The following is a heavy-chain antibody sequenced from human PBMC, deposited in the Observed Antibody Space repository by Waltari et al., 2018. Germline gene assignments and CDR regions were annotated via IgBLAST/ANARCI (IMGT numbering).Heavy chain of an antibody. CDR2: IYYSGST. CDR1: GGSISSYY. D-gene: IGHD2-2*01. Sequence: QVQLQESGPGLVKPSETLSLTCTVSGGSISSYYWSWIRQPPGKGLEWIGYIYYSGSTNYNPSLKSRVTISVDTSKNQFSLKLSSVTAADTAVYYCARLLAYCSSTSCYDNWFDPWGQGTLVTVSS. V-gene: IGHV4-59*01. J-gene: IGHJ5*02. CDR3: ARLLAYCSSTSCYDNWFDP.